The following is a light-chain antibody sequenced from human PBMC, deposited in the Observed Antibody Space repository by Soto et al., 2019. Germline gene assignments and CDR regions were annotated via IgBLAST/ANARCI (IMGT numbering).Light chain of an antibody. J-gene: IGKJ4*01. V-gene: IGKV3-11*01. CDR1: QSVGIY. Sequence: EIVLTQSPATLSLSPGERATLSCRASQSVGIYLAWYQQKRGQAPRLLIYDTSNRATGIPGRFTGSGSGTDFRLTISSLEPEDFAVYYCQQRSTWPLTFGGGTKVEIK. CDR3: QQRSTWPLT. CDR2: DTS.